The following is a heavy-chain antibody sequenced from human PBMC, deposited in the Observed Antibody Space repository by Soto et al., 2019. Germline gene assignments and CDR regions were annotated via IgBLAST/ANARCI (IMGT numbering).Heavy chain of an antibody. D-gene: IGHD5-18*01. CDR3: AKDNSGGWIQPSYYYYYGMDV. CDR2: ISWNSGSI. Sequence: GGSLRLSCAASGFTFDDYAMHWVRQAPGKGLEWVSGISWNSGSIGYADSVKGRFTISRDNAKNSLYLQMNSLRAEDTALYYCAKDNSGGWIQPSYYYYYGMDVWGQGTTVTVSS. V-gene: IGHV3-9*01. J-gene: IGHJ6*02. CDR1: GFTFDDYA.